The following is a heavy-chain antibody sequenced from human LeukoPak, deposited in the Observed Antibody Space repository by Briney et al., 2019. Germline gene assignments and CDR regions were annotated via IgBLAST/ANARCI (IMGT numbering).Heavy chain of an antibody. CDR1: GFTFSSYA. CDR2: ISYDGSNK. V-gene: IGHV3-30-3*01. Sequence: GGSLRLSCAASGFTFSSYAMSYLRHAPGKGLEWVAVISYDGSNKYYADSVKGRFTISRDNSKNTLYLQMNSLRAEDTAVYYCARAFNRDFWSGYYYYMDVWGKGTTVTVSS. J-gene: IGHJ6*03. CDR3: ARAFNRDFWSGYYYYMDV. D-gene: IGHD3-3*01.